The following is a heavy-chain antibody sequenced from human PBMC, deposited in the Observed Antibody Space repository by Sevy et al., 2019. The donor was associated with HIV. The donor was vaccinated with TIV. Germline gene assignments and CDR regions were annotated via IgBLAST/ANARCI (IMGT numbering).Heavy chain of an antibody. V-gene: IGHV1-69*10. J-gene: IGHJ4*02. CDR3: ARELDAVSTSSGNYFEC. CDR1: GGTFSNYA. D-gene: IGHD6-6*01. CDR2: IIPILGIA. Sequence: ASVKVSCKASGGTFSNYAISWVRQAPGQGLEWMGGIIPILGIANYAEKFQGRVSITADESTSTAYMELSSLRSDDTAVYYCARELDAVSTSSGNYFECWGQGTLVTVSS.